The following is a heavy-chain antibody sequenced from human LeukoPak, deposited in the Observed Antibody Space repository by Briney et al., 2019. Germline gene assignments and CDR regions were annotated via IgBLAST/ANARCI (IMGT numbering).Heavy chain of an antibody. CDR3: ARVGHYYYYGMDV. CDR2: IYYSGST. D-gene: IGHD3-16*01. V-gene: IGHV4-59*01. Sequence: SETLSLTCTVSGGSISSYYWSWIRQPPGKGLEWIGYIYYSGSTNYNPSLMSRVTISVATSKNQFSLKLSSVTAADTAGYYCARVGHYYYYGMDVWGQGTTVTVSS. J-gene: IGHJ6*02. CDR1: GGSISSYY.